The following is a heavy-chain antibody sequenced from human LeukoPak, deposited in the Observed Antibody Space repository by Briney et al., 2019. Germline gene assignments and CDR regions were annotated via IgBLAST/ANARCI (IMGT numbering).Heavy chain of an antibody. D-gene: IGHD3-16*01. CDR1: GGSMSSYY. Sequence: SETLSLTCTVSGGSMSSYYWTWIRHPPRQGLDWMGNIYYSGSTNSNPSLKSRATISLDMSKKQFSLKLTSVTAADTAVYYCARLSLAATGGVDWFDPWGQGTLVTVTS. CDR2: IYYSGST. V-gene: IGHV4-59*08. J-gene: IGHJ5*02. CDR3: ARLSLAATGGVDWFDP.